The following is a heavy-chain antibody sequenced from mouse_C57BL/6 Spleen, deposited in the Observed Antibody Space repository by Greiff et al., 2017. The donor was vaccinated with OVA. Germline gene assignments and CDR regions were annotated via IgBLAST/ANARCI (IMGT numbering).Heavy chain of an antibody. Sequence: VQLKESGGDLVKPGGSLKLSCAASGFTFSSYGMSWVRQTPDKRLEWVATISSGGSYTYYPDSVKGRFTISRDNAKNTLYLQMSSLKSEDTAMYYCARRGELAWFAYWGQGTLVTVSA. CDR3: ARRGELAWFAY. J-gene: IGHJ3*01. CDR1: GFTFSSYG. V-gene: IGHV5-6*01. CDR2: ISSGGSYT.